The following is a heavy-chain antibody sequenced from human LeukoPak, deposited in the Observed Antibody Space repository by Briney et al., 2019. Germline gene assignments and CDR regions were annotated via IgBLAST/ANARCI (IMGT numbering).Heavy chain of an antibody. J-gene: IGHJ4*02. CDR2: ISGYGNNT. V-gene: IGHV3-23*01. D-gene: IGHD5-24*01. CDR1: GFTFNTYA. Sequence: PGGSLRLSCAASGFTFNTYAMNWVRQPPGKGLEWASVISGYGNNTFYADSVKGRFTISRDNSKNTLYLQMNSLRVEDTAKYYCAKDQEYNYGVVRGFFDYWGQGTLVTVSS. CDR3: AKDQEYNYGVVRGFFDY.